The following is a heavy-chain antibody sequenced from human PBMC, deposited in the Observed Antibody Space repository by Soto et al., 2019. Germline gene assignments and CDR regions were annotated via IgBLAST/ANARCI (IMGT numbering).Heavy chain of an antibody. Sequence: SETLSLTCTVSGGSISIYYWSWIRQPAGKGLEWIGRIYTSGSTNYNPSLKSRVTMSVDTSKNQFSLKLRSVTAAETAVYYCDKGRESSGWYLGWFDTWGQGTQVTVSS. CDR1: GGSISIYY. CDR2: IYTSGST. D-gene: IGHD6-19*01. J-gene: IGHJ5*02. CDR3: DKGRESSGWYLGWFDT. V-gene: IGHV4-4*07.